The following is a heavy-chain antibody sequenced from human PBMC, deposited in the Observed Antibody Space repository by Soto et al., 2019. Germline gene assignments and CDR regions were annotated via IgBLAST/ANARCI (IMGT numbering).Heavy chain of an antibody. CDR3: AADPYCSSTSCNSYYYYGIDV. J-gene: IGHJ6*02. V-gene: IGHV1-58*02. CDR2: IVVGSGNT. Sequence: SVKVSCKASGFTFTNSAMQWVRQARGQRLEWIGWIVVGSGNTNYAQKFQERVTITRDMSTSTAYMELSSLRSEDTAVYYCAADPYCSSTSCNSYYYYGIDVWGQGTTVTVSS. CDR1: GFTFTNSA. D-gene: IGHD2-2*01.